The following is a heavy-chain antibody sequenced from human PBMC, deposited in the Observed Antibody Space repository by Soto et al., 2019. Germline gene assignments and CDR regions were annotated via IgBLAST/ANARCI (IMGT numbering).Heavy chain of an antibody. V-gene: IGHV5-10-1*01. D-gene: IGHD3-3*01. CDR3: TTDSYITIVIVRFDY. J-gene: IGHJ4*01. CDR2: IDPSDSYI. Sequence: GESLKISCKGSGYSFTSYLINWVRQMPGKGLEWMGTIDPSDSYINYSPSFQGHVTISADKSISTAYLQWSSLKTEDTAVYYCTTDSYITIVIVRFDYWGHGTLVTVS. CDR1: GYSFTSYL.